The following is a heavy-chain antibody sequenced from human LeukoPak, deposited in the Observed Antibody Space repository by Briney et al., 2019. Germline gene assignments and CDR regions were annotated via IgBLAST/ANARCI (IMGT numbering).Heavy chain of an antibody. D-gene: IGHD1-7*01. V-gene: IGHV4-4*07. CDR1: GVSISSYY. CDR2: ISSSGST. J-gene: IGHJ4*02. Sequence: PSETLSLTCTVSGVSISSYYWSWIRQPAGKRLEWIGRISSSGSTNYNPSLKSRVTMSVDSSKNQFSLILISVTAADTAVYYCARDLDWNYADYWGQGTLVTVSS. CDR3: ARDLDWNYADY.